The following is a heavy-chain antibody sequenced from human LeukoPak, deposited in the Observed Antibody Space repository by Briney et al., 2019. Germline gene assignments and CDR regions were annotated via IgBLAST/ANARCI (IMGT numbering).Heavy chain of an antibody. CDR2: IYSGGST. CDR1: GFTVSSNY. D-gene: IGHD5-18*01. CDR3: ARDLIRGYSYGLTFDY. J-gene: IGHJ4*02. V-gene: IGHV3-66*01. Sequence: GSLRLSCAASGFTVSSNYMSWVRQAPGKGLEWVSVIYSGGSTYYADSVKGRFTISRDNSKNTLYLQMNSLRAEDTAVYYCARDLIRGYSYGLTFDYWGQGTLVTVSS.